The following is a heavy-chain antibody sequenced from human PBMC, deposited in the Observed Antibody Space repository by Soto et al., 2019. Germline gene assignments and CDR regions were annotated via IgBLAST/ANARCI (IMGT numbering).Heavy chain of an antibody. CDR3: ARHFGLTGAIGWFDP. CDR2: ISYDGSNK. D-gene: IGHD3-9*01. Sequence: PGGSLRLSCAASGFAFSSYGMHWVRQAPGKGLEWVAVISYDGSNKYYADSVKGRFTISRDNSKNTLYLQMNSLRAEDTAVYYCARHFGLTGAIGWFDPWGQGTLVTVSS. J-gene: IGHJ5*02. CDR1: GFAFSSYG. V-gene: IGHV3-30*03.